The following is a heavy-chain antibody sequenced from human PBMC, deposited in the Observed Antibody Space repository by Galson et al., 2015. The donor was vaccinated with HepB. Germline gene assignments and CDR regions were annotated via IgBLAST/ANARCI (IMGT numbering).Heavy chain of an antibody. CDR3: ARVTTVTTYDAFDI. D-gene: IGHD4-17*01. Sequence: SVKVSCKASGGTFSSYAISWVRQAPGQGLEWMGGIIPIFGTANYAQKFQGRVTITADESTSTAYVELSSLRSEDTAVYYCARVTTVTTYDAFDIWGQGTMVTVSS. J-gene: IGHJ3*02. V-gene: IGHV1-69*13. CDR2: IIPIFGTA. CDR1: GGTFSSYA.